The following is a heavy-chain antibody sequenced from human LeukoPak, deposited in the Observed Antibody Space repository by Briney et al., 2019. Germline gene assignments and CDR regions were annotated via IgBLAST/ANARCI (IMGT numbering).Heavy chain of an antibody. D-gene: IGHD6-19*01. CDR2: MSHGGNM. J-gene: IGHJ2*01. CDR3: ARVREGQWLVMASGRDWYFDL. Sequence: SETLSLTCTVSGYSISSGYYWGWIRQPPGKGLEYIDSMSHGGNMFYNPSLKSRLTISVDTSKNQFSLKLSSVAAADTAVYYCARVREGQWLVMASGRDWYFDLWGRGTLVTVSS. CDR1: GYSISSGYY. V-gene: IGHV4-38-2*02.